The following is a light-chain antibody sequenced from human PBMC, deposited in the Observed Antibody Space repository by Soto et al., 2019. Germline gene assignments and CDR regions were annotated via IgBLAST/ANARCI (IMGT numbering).Light chain of an antibody. CDR2: EDS. CDR1: SSDVGAYNL. J-gene: IGLJ2*01. V-gene: IGLV2-14*02. CDR3: CSYTGSNNLVV. Sequence: QSVLTQPASVSGSPEQSITISCTGTSSDVGAYNLVSWYQQHPGKAPRLIIYEDSKRPSGISPRFSGSKSDNTASLTISGLRAEDEAHYHCCSYTGSNNLVVFGGGTKLTVL.